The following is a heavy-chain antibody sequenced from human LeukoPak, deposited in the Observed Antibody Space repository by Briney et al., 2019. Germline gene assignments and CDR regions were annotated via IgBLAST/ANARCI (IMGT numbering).Heavy chain of an antibody. CDR2: INSGGSST. J-gene: IGHJ6*02. Sequence: GVLRLSCAASGFTFSSYWMHWVRQAPGKGLVWVSLINSGGSSTSYADSVKGRFTISRDNSKNTLYLQMNSLRAEDTAVYYCARPRMGSYYYGMDVWGQGTTVTVSS. CDR3: ARPRMGSYYYGMDV. D-gene: IGHD2-15*01. CDR1: GFTFSSYW. V-gene: IGHV3-74*01.